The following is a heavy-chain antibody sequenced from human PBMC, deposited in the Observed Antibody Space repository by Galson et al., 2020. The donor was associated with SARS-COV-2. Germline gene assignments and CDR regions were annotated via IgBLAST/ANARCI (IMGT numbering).Heavy chain of an antibody. Sequence: SQASETLSLTCGVYGGSFSDYYWSWIRQSPGRGLEWIGEITHSGITSYNPSLKSRVTISVDTSKNQFSLKMRTVTAADTALYYCARGTRHIKMILVVMTSVSGYFDHWGQGTLVTVSS. D-gene: IGHD3-22*01. V-gene: IGHV4-34*01. CDR3: ARGTRHIKMILVVMTSVSGYFDH. CDR1: GGSFSDYY. CDR2: ITHSGIT. J-gene: IGHJ4*03.